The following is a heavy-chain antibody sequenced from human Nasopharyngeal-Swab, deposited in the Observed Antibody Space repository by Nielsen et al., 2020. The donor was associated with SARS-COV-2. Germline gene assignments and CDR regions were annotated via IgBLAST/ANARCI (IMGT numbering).Heavy chain of an antibody. D-gene: IGHD2-2*01. V-gene: IGHV1-8*01. CDR3: ARVGAADCSSTSCYAGVSWDYGMDV. Sequence: ASVKVSCKDSGYTFTSYDINWVRQATGQGLEWMGWMNPNSGNTGYAQKFQGRVTMTRNTSISTAYMELSSLRSEDTAVYYCARVGAADCSSTSCYAGVSWDYGMDVWGQGTTVTVSS. CDR2: MNPNSGNT. CDR1: GYTFTSYD. J-gene: IGHJ6*02.